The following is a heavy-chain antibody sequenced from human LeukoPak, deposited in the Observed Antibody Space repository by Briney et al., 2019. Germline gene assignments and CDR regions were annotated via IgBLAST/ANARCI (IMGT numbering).Heavy chain of an antibody. D-gene: IGHD2-8*01. Sequence: QTGGSLRLSCATSAFIYDDYVIQWIRQAPGKGLEWVSGISWKRDIIGFVDSVKGRFTISRDNAKNSLYLQMNSPRAEDTAVYYCARDVCEPNLYMDVWGKGTTVTVSS. CDR1: AFIYDDYV. J-gene: IGHJ6*03. CDR2: ISWKRDII. CDR3: ARDVCEPNLYMDV. V-gene: IGHV3-9*01.